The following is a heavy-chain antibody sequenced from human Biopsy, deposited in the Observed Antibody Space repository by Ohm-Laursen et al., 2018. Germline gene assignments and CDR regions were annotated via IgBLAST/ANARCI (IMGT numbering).Heavy chain of an antibody. CDR3: VRGVDYYDPYHYYALDV. CDR2: INHSGRT. D-gene: IGHD3-22*01. J-gene: IGHJ6*02. V-gene: IGHV4-39*07. Sequence: GTLSLTCTVSDGSINSNDYYWGWIRQTPGKGLEWIGEINHSGRTNYNPSIKSRVTISVDTSKNQFSLKVRSVTAADTAVYYCVRGVDYYDPYHYYALDVWGRGTLVTVSS. CDR1: DGSINSNDYY.